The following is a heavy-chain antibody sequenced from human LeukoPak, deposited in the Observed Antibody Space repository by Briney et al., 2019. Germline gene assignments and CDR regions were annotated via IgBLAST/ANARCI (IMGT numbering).Heavy chain of an antibody. D-gene: IGHD6-13*01. V-gene: IGHV1-2*02. Sequence: GASVKVSCKASVYTFTGYYMHWVRQAPGQGLEGMGWINPNSGGTNYAQKFQRRVTMTRDTPISTAYLELSRLRPDDTAVYYCARHSAGTDNWFDPWGQGTLVTVSS. CDR3: ARHSAGTDNWFDP. CDR1: VYTFTGYY. J-gene: IGHJ5*02. CDR2: INPNSGGT.